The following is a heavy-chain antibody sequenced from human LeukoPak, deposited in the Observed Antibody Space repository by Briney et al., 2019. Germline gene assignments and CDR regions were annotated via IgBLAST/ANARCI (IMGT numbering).Heavy chain of an antibody. V-gene: IGHV4-59*08. CDR3: ARHNYDFWSGYYNPTLYYYYGMDV. Sequence: SETLSLTCPVSGGSISSYYWSWIRPPPGKGLEWIGYIYYSGSTNYNPSLKSRVTISVDTSKNQFSLKLSSVTAADTAVYYCARHNYDFWSGYYNPTLYYYYGMDVWGQGTTVTVSS. J-gene: IGHJ6*02. D-gene: IGHD3-3*01. CDR1: GGSISSYY. CDR2: IYYSGST.